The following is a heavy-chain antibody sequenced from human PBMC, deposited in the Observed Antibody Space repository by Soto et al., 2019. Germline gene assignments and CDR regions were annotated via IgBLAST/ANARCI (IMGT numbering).Heavy chain of an antibody. CDR2: IYYSVST. CDR3: ERDRKKVGSDS. CDR1: GASVSSNSYY. D-gene: IGHD1-26*01. V-gene: IGHV4-61*01. J-gene: IGHJ4*02. Sequence: PSETLSLTCTVSGASVSSNSYYWSWIRQPPGKGLEWIGYIYYSVSTNYNPSLKSRVTISADTSKNQFSLKLSSVTAADTAVYYCERDRKKVGSDSWGQGTLVTVSS.